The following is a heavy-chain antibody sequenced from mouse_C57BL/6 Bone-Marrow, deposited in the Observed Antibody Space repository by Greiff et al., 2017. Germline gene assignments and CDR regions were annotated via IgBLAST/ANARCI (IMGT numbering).Heavy chain of an antibody. CDR3: TTFYGSSYLRYFDV. V-gene: IGHV14-4*01. CDR2: IDPENGDT. J-gene: IGHJ1*03. D-gene: IGHD1-1*01. CDR1: GFNFTDDY. Sequence: VQLQQSGAELVRPGASVKLSCTASGFNFTDDYMHWVKQRPEQGLEWIGWIDPENGDTEYAPKFQGKATITADTSSNTAYLQLSSLTSEDTAVYYCTTFYGSSYLRYFDVGGTGTTVTVSA.